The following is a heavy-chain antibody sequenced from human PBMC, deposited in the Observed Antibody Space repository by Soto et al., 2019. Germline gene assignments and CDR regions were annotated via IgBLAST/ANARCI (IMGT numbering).Heavy chain of an antibody. Sequence: PSETLSLTCAVSGYSISSGYYWGWIRQPPGKGLEWIGSIYHSGSTYYNPSLKSRVTISVDTSKNQFSLKLSSVTAADTAVYYCAKAVGDGPGPWAYWGRGTLDTVSS. CDR2: IYHSGST. D-gene: IGHD1-26*01. J-gene: IGHJ4*02. V-gene: IGHV4-38-2*01. CDR3: AKAVGDGPGPWAY. CDR1: GYSISSGYY.